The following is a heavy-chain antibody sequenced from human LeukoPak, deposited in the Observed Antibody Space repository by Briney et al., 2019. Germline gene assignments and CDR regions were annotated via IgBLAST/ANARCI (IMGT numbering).Heavy chain of an antibody. CDR3: ARVSVGATDY. D-gene: IGHD1-26*01. V-gene: IGHV4-30-4*08. J-gene: IGHJ4*02. CDR1: GGSISSYY. Sequence: PSETLSLTCTVSGGSISSYYWSWIRQPPGKGLGWIGYIYYSGSTYYNPSPKSRVTISVDASKNQFSLKLSSVTAADTAVYYCARVSVGATDYWGQGTLVTVSS. CDR2: IYYSGST.